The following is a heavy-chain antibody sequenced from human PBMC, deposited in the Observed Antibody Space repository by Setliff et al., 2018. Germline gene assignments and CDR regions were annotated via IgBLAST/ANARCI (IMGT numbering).Heavy chain of an antibody. CDR3: ARPYNSDWYSTYGMDV. V-gene: IGHV3-48*01. CDR2: LNNDGTTI. CDR1: GFTFSTYG. D-gene: IGHD6-19*01. Sequence: LRLSCAASGFTFSTYGLNWVRQAPGKGLEWISYLNNDGTTIYYADSVRGRFTISRDNAKNSLYLQMHSLRAEDTAVYYCARPYNSDWYSTYGMDVWGQGTTVTVSS. J-gene: IGHJ6*02.